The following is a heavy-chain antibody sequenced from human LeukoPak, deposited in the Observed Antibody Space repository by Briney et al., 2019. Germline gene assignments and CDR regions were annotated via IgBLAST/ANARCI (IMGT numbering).Heavy chain of an antibody. D-gene: IGHD3-10*01. V-gene: IGHV4-59*01. CDR2: IYYSGST. Sequence: PSETLSLTCTVSGGSISSYYWSWIRQPPGKGLEWIGYIYYSGSTNYNPSLKSRVTISVDTSKNQFSLKLSSVTAADTAVYYCAREGRLVRGVIWPLDAFDIWGQGTMVTVSS. CDR3: AREGRLVRGVIWPLDAFDI. J-gene: IGHJ3*02. CDR1: GGSISSYY.